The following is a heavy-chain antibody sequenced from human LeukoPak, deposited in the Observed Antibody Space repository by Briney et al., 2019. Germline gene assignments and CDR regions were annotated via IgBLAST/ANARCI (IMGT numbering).Heavy chain of an antibody. J-gene: IGHJ4*02. V-gene: IGHV4-4*02. CDR1: GDSISGINW. Sequence: PSGTLSLTCAVSGDSISGINWWSWVRQPPGKGLEWIGEIYHSGSTTYNPSLKSRVTIPVDESKNHFSLKLSSVTAADTAVYYCARNGDLCIDFWGQGTLVTVSS. D-gene: IGHD4-17*01. CDR2: IYHSGST. CDR3: ARNGDLCIDF.